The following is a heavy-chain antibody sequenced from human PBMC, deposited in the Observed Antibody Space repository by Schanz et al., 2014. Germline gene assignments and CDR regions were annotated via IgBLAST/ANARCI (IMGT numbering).Heavy chain of an antibody. V-gene: IGHV3-30*18. CDR3: AKDDTQVNGMDV. CDR2: ISYDGRHK. J-gene: IGHJ6*02. Sequence: VQVVESGGGLVRPGGSLRLSCSGFTVSAYSANWVRQAPGKGLEWVAIISYDGRHKNYADSVKGRFTISRDNSKNTLHLQMNSLRVEDTAVYYCAKDDTQVNGMDVWGQGTTVTVSS. CDR1: GFTVSAYS.